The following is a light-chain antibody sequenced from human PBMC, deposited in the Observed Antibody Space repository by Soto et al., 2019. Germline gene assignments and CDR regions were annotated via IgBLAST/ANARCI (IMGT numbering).Light chain of an antibody. J-gene: IGLJ2*01. CDR2: EVS. Sequence: QSALAQPASVSGSPGQSITISCSGTSSDIGYFNYVSWYQQHPGKAPKLVLYEVSNRPSGISNRFSGSKSGNTASLTISGLHAEDEGDYYCSSYTSSTTPLFGGGTKLTVL. V-gene: IGLV2-14*01. CDR1: SSDIGYFNY. CDR3: SSYTSSTTPL.